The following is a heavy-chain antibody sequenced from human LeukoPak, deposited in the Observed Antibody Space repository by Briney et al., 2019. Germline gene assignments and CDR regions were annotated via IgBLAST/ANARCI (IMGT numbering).Heavy chain of an antibody. CDR1: GGSISSYY. Sequence: SETLSLTCTVSGGSISSYYWSWIRQPPGKGLEWIGYIYYSGSTNYNPSLKSRVTISVDTSKNQFSLKLSSVTAADTAVYYCARSYGSGSYSTYYFDYWGQGTLVTVSS. D-gene: IGHD3-10*01. CDR3: ARSYGSGSYSTYYFDY. V-gene: IGHV4-59*01. J-gene: IGHJ4*02. CDR2: IYYSGST.